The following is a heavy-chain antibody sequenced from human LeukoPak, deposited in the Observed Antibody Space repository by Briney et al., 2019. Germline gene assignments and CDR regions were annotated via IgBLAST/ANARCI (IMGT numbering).Heavy chain of an antibody. J-gene: IGHJ3*02. Sequence: SETLSLTCTVSGGSIGNYCWSWIRQPPGKGLEWIGYVYSSGYTNYNPSLKSRVTISVDTSNNQFSLKLISVTAADTAVYYCARGAYCGDDCYSSDFDIWGQGTMVTVSS. D-gene: IGHD2-21*02. CDR2: VYSSGYT. V-gene: IGHV4-59*01. CDR3: ARGAYCGDDCYSSDFDI. CDR1: GGSIGNYC.